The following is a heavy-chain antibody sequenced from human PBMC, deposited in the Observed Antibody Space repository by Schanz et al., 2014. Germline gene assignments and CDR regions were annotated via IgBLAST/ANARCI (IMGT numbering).Heavy chain of an antibody. CDR2: ITGSGAT. CDR3: AKVWGSDYFYPFDY. V-gene: IGHV3-23*04. D-gene: IGHD3-22*01. CDR1: GFIFSNSW. J-gene: IGHJ4*02. Sequence: EVQLVESGGGLVQPGGSLRLSCSASGFIFSNSWMSWVRQAPGKGLEWVSIITGSGATYYADSVKGRFTISRDNSKNTLYLQMSSLRAEDTAVYYCAKVWGSDYFYPFDYWGQGTLVTVSS.